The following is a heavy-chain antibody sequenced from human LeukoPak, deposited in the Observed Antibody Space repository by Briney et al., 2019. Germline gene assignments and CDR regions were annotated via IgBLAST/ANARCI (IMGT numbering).Heavy chain of an antibody. CDR1: GFTFSTYA. Sequence: GGSLRLSCAASGFTFSTYAMSWVRQAPGKGLEWVSDISGGGVSTYYADSVEGRFTISRDNSKNTVYLQMNSLRVEDTAIYYCTTSRYCSDGSCYRLDPWGQGTLVTVSS. CDR3: TTSRYCSDGSCYRLDP. D-gene: IGHD2-15*01. J-gene: IGHJ5*02. CDR2: ISGGGVST. V-gene: IGHV3-23*01.